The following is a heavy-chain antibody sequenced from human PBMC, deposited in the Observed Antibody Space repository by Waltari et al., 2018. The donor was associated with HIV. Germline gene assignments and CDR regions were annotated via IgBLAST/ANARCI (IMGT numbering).Heavy chain of an antibody. D-gene: IGHD4-17*01. CDR3: VKDVTVTHYGDYYSGLDV. Sequence: VESGGIAVQPGGSLRLSCTASGFVFGSHWMHWVRQSPGKGLLWGYGSDRDGIFRKDADTVKGRLTVARDKFNNKVFLEMKSLRVEDSGIYYCVKDVTVTHYGDYYSGLDVWGQGTTVTV. CDR2: SDRDGIFR. J-gene: IGHJ6*02. V-gene: IGHV3-74*03. CDR1: GFVFGSHW.